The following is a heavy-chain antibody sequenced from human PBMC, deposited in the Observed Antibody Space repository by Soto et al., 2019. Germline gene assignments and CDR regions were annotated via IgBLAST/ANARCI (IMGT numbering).Heavy chain of an antibody. CDR1: GFTFNSYA. Sequence: EVQLLESGGGLVQFGGSLRLSCAASGFTFNSYAMSWVRQAPGKGLEWVSGISDTGGTTNYADSVKGRFTISRDNSKNTLYLQMYSLRAEDPAVYYCGKNKGALIGDVDSWGQGTLVTVSS. V-gene: IGHV3-23*01. CDR2: ISDTGGTT. D-gene: IGHD4-17*01. CDR3: GKNKGALIGDVDS. J-gene: IGHJ4*02.